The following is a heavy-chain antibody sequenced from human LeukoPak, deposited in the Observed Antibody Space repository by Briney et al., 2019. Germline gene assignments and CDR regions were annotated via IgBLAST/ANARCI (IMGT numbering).Heavy chain of an antibody. Sequence: PGGSLRLSCAASGFTFSSYSMNWVRQAPGKGLEWVSSISSSSSYIYYADSVKGRFTISRDNAKNSLYLQTNSLRAEDTAVYYCASGGMVGQPSDYWGQGTLVTVSS. D-gene: IGHD3-16*02. V-gene: IGHV3-21*01. CDR2: ISSSSSYI. J-gene: IGHJ4*02. CDR1: GFTFSSYS. CDR3: ASGGMVGQPSDY.